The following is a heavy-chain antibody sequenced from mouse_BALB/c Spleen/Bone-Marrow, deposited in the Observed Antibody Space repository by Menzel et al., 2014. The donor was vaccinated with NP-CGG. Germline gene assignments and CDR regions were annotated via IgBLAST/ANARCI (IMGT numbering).Heavy chain of an antibody. CDR2: INSNGGST. Sequence: EVMLVESGGGLVQPGGSLKLSCAASGFTFSSYGMSWVRQTPDKRLELVATINSNGGSTYYPDSVKGRFTISRDNAKNTLYLQMSSLKSEDTAMYYCARPYGNWYFDVWGAGTTVTVSS. D-gene: IGHD2-1*01. CDR1: GFTFSSYG. J-gene: IGHJ1*01. V-gene: IGHV5-6-3*01. CDR3: ARPYGNWYFDV.